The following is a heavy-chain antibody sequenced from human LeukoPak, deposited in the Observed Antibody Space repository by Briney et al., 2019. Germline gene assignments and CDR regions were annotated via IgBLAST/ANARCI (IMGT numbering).Heavy chain of an antibody. Sequence: ASVKVSCKASGYTFTSYDINWVRQATGQGLEWMGWMNPNSGNTGYAQKFQGRVTMTRNTSISTAYMELSSLRSEDTAVYYCSRVRDYPDGAENCDFWGQGTLFTVYS. D-gene: IGHD5-24*01. CDR2: MNPNSGNT. V-gene: IGHV1-8*01. J-gene: IGHJ4*02. CDR3: SRVRDYPDGAENCDF. CDR1: GYTFTSYD.